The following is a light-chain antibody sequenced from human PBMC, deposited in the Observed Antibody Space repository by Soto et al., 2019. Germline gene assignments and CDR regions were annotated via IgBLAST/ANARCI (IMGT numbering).Light chain of an antibody. Sequence: QAVVTQEPSLTVSPGGTVTLTCASNTGAVTSGHYPNWFQQKPGQAPRSLIYSTSNKQSWTPVRFSGSLLGGKAALTLSGVQLEDEAEYYCLLYYGGARMFGGGTKVTVL. CDR1: TGAVTSGHY. CDR3: LLYYGGARM. V-gene: IGLV7-43*01. J-gene: IGLJ3*02. CDR2: STS.